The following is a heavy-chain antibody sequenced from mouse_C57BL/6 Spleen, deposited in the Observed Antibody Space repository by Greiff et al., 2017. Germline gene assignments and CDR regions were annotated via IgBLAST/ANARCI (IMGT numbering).Heavy chain of an antibody. V-gene: IGHV1-18*01. CDR3: ARDEYFDV. CDR1: GYTFTDYN. CDR2: INPNNGGT. Sequence: EVQLQQSGPELVKPGASVKITCKASGYTFTDYNMDWVKQSHGKSLEWVGDINPNNGGTIYNQKFKGKATLTVDKSSSTAYMELRSLTSEDTAVYYCARDEYFDVWGTGTTVTVSS. J-gene: IGHJ1*03.